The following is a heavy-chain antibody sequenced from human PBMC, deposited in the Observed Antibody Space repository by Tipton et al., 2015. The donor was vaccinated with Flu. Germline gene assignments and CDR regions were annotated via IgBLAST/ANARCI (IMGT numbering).Heavy chain of an antibody. CDR2: LHYSGTT. Sequence: TLSLTCTVSGGSINSYYWSWIRQPPGKGLEWIGYLHYSGTTNYNPSLKSRVTISADTSKSQFSLKLRSVTAADTAVYYCARLSYYDVDLKNFYFDYWGQGALVTVSS. J-gene: IGHJ4*02. CDR3: ARLSYYDVDLKNFYFDY. D-gene: IGHD3-10*02. V-gene: IGHV4-59*08. CDR1: GGSINSYY.